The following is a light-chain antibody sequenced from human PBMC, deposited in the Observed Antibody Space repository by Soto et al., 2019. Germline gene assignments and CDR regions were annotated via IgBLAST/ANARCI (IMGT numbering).Light chain of an antibody. CDR2: EVS. V-gene: IGLV2-14*01. CDR3: SAHTYGALV. J-gene: IGLJ2*01. Sequence: QSVLTQPASVSGSPGQSITISCTGTSSDVGRSNHVFWYQQHPGKAPKLIIYEVSSRPSGVSNRFSGSKSGNTASLTISGLQAEDEADYYCSAHTYGALVFGGGTKVTAL. CDR1: SSDVGRSNH.